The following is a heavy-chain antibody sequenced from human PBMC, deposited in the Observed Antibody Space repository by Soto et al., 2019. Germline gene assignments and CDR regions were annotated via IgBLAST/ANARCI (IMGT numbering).Heavy chain of an antibody. V-gene: IGHV3-30*18. CDR3: AKNYYDSSGYYSFDAFHI. Sequence: PGGSLRLSCAASGFTFSSYGMHWVRQAPGKGLEWVAVIPYDGSNKYYADSVKGRFTISRDNSKNTLFLQMNSLRAEDTAVYYCAKNYYDSSGYYSFDAFHIWGQGTMVTVSS. D-gene: IGHD3-22*01. CDR2: IPYDGSNK. J-gene: IGHJ3*02. CDR1: GFTFSSYG.